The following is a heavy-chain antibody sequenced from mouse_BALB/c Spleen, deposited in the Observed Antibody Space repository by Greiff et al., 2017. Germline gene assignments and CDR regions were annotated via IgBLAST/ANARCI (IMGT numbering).Heavy chain of an antibody. J-gene: IGHJ4*01. CDR1: GYTFTSYD. CDR3: ARWGVPYAMDY. CDR2: IYPGDGST. Sequence: QVQLKESGAELVKPGALVKISCKASGYTFTSYDINWVKQRPGQGLEWIGWIYPGDGSTKYNEKFKGKATLTADKSSSTAYMQLSSLTSENSAVYFCARWGVPYAMDYWGQGTSVTVSS. D-gene: IGHD2-14*01. V-gene: IGHV1S56*01.